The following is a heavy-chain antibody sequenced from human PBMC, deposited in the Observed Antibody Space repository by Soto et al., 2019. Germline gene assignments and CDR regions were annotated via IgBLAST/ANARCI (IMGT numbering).Heavy chain of an antibody. CDR3: ARARKSAAGPAYFDY. V-gene: IGHV3-23*01. CDR1: GFTFSSYA. D-gene: IGHD6-13*01. Sequence: GGSLRLSCAASGFTFSSYAMSWVRQAPGKGLEWVSAISGSGGSTYYADSVKGRFTISRDNSKNTLYLQMNSLRAEDTAVYYCARARKSAAGPAYFDYWGQGTLVTVSS. J-gene: IGHJ4*02. CDR2: ISGSGGST.